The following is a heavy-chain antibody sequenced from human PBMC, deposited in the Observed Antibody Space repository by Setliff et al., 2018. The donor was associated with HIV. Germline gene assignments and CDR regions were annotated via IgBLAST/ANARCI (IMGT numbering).Heavy chain of an antibody. CDR1: GYNFTIFG. Sequence: ASVKVSCKASGYNFTIFGITWVRQAPGQGLEWMGWISAYNCNTNYAQKLQGRITLTIDTLTTTAYMDLRSLTSDDTAMYYCARAPPINFWSGYYTGPQGWFDSWGQGSLVTVSS. J-gene: IGHJ5*01. CDR2: ISAYNCNT. V-gene: IGHV1-18*01. D-gene: IGHD3-3*01. CDR3: ARAPPINFWSGYYTGPQGWFDS.